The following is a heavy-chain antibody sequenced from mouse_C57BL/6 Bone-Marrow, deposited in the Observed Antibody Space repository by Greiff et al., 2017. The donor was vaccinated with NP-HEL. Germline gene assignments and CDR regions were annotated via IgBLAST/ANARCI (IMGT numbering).Heavy chain of an antibody. CDR1: GYAFTNYL. J-gene: IGHJ3*01. CDR2: INPGSGGT. CDR3: ARSITKAY. Sequence: QVQLQQSGAELVRPGTSVKVSCKASGYAFTNYLIEWVKQRPGQGLEWIGVINPGSGGTNYNEKFKGKATLTADKSSSTAYMQLSSLTSEDSAVYFCARSITKAYRGQGTLVTVSA. D-gene: IGHD1-1*01. V-gene: IGHV1-54*01.